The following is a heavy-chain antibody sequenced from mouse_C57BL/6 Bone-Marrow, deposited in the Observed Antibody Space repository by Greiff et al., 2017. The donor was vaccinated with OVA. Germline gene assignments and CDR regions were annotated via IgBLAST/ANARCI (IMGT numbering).Heavy chain of an antibody. CDR1: GYTFTSYW. Sequence: VQLQQSGTVLARPGASVKMSCKTSGYTFTSYWMHWVKQRPGQGLEWIGAIYPGNSDTSYNQKFKGKAKLTAVTSASTAYMELSSLTNEDSAVYYCTFYYYGSSLYYFDYWGQGTTLTVSS. J-gene: IGHJ2*01. D-gene: IGHD1-1*01. CDR2: IYPGNSDT. CDR3: TFYYYGSSLYYFDY. V-gene: IGHV1-5*01.